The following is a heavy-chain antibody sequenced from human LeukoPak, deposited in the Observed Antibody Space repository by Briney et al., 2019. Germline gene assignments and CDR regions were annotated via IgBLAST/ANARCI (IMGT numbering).Heavy chain of an antibody. V-gene: IGHV1-18*04. J-gene: IGHJ5*02. CDR2: ISAYNGNT. CDR1: GYTFTSYG. Sequence: ASVKVSCKASGYTFTSYGISWVRQAPGQGLEWMGWISAYNGNTNYARKLQGRVTMTTDTSTSTAYMELRSLRSDDTAVYYCARTPMVRGVSLLHNWFDPWGQGTLVTVSS. CDR3: ARTPMVRGVSLLHNWFDP. D-gene: IGHD3-10*01.